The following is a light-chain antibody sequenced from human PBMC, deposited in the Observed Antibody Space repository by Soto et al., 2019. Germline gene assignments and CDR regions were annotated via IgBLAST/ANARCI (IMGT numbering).Light chain of an antibody. CDR3: AAWDDSLIGYV. Sequence: QSVLTQPPSASGTPGQRVTISCSGSSSNIGSYTVNWYQQLPGTAPKLLIYSNNQRPSGVPDRFSGSKSGTSASLAISGLQSEDEADYYCAAWDDSLIGYVFGTGTKLTVL. CDR2: SNN. V-gene: IGLV1-44*01. CDR1: SSNIGSYT. J-gene: IGLJ1*01.